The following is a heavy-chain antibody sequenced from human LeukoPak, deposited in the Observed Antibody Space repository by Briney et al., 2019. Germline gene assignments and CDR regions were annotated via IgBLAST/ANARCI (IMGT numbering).Heavy chain of an antibody. CDR3: ARDSGGEWDAFDI. J-gene: IGHJ3*02. D-gene: IGHD3-16*01. Sequence: SQTLSLTCTVSGGSISSGSYYWSWIRQPAGKELEWIGSIYYSGSTYYNPSLKSRVTISVDTSKNQFSLKLSSVTAADTAVYYCARDSGGEWDAFDIWGQGTMVTVSS. CDR2: IYYSGST. CDR1: GGSISSGSYY. V-gene: IGHV4-61*02.